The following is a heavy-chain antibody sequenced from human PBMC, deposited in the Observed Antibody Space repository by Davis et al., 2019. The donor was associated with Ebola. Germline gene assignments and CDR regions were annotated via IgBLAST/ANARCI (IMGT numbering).Heavy chain of an antibody. Sequence: GGSLRLSCTASGFTFDDYAMTWVRQAPGKGLEWVSGINWNGGSTGYADSVKGRFTISRDNAKNSLYLQMNSLRDEDTAVYYCATDRNWDFDYWGQGTLVTVSS. CDR1: GFTFDDYA. J-gene: IGHJ4*02. D-gene: IGHD7-27*01. V-gene: IGHV3-20*04. CDR3: ATDRNWDFDY. CDR2: INWNGGST.